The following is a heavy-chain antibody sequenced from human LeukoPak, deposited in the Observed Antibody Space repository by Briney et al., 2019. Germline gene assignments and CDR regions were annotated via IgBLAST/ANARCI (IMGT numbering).Heavy chain of an antibody. CDR3: ARSAVAGTVGYYYYYTDV. J-gene: IGHJ6*03. Sequence: SETLSLTCTVSGGSISSDYWSWIRQPAGKGLEWIGRIYTSGNTNYNPSLKSRVTMSLDTSKNQFSLKLHSVTAADTAVYYCARSAVAGTVGYYYYYTDVWDKGTTVTVSS. CDR1: GGSISSDY. CDR2: IYTSGNT. D-gene: IGHD6-13*01. V-gene: IGHV4-4*07.